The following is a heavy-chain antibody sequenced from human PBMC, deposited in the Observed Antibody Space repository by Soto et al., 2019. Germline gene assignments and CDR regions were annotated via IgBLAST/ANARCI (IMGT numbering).Heavy chain of an antibody. CDR2: INPSGGRT. D-gene: IGHD3-10*01. CDR1: GYTFTSHH. Sequence: VKVSCKASGYTFTSHHVHWVRRAPGQGLEWMGIINPSGGRTAYAQKFQGRISMTRDTSTSTVYMELSSLRSEDTAVYYCARVGLGFGEFSFDFWGQGTLVTVSS. CDR3: ARVGLGFGEFSFDF. J-gene: IGHJ4*02. V-gene: IGHV1-46*01.